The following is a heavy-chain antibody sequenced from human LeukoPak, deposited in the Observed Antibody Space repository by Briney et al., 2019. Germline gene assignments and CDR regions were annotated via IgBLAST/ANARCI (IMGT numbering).Heavy chain of an antibody. J-gene: IGHJ4*02. V-gene: IGHV4-4*02. CDR1: GGSISSRNW. CDR3: ARDDFPVGATTG. CDR2: IYHSGST. D-gene: IGHD1-26*01. Sequence: SGTLSLTCAVSGGSISSRNWWSWVRQPPGKGLEWIGSIYHSGSTYYNPSLKSRVTISVDTSKNQFSLKLSSVTAADTAVYYCARDDFPVGATTGWGQGTLVTVSS.